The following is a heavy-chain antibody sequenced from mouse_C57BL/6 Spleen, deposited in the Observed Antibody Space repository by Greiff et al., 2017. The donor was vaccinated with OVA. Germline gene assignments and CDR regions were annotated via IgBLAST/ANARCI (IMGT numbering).Heavy chain of an antibody. V-gene: IGHV1-42*01. Sequence: EVQLQQSGPELVKPGASVKISCKASGYSFTGYYMNWVKQSPEKSLEWIGEINPSTGGTTYNQKFKAKATLTVDKSSSTAYMQLKSLTSEDSAVYYCARSYYGSSLGWFAYWGQGTLVTVSA. J-gene: IGHJ3*01. CDR2: INPSTGGT. D-gene: IGHD1-1*01. CDR1: GYSFTGYY. CDR3: ARSYYGSSLGWFAY.